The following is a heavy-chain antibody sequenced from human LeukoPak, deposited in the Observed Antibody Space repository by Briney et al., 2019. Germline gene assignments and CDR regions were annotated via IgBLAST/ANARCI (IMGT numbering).Heavy chain of an antibody. CDR3: AKDRPNFHENSGHYYRRDGDS. V-gene: IGHV3-23*01. CDR1: GFTFYMYA. D-gene: IGHD3-22*01. CDR2: MCGTAGCT. Sequence: GGSLRLSCQASGFTFYMYAMSWVRQAPGKGLEWVASMCGTAGCTFYPDSVKGRFTISRDNSKNVLYLRMNSLTAEDTAIYYCAKDRPNFHENSGHYYRRDGDSWGQGTLVTVSS. J-gene: IGHJ5*01.